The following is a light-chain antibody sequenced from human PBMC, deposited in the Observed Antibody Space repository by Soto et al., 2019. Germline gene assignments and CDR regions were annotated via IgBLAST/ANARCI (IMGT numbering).Light chain of an antibody. V-gene: IGLV1-44*01. CDR3: AAWDDSLNGVL. CDR1: SSNIGINT. Sequence: QSVLTQPPSASGTPGQRVTISCSGSSSNIGINTVNWYQQLPGTAPKLLIYSNNQWPSGVTDRFSGSKSGTSASLAISGLQSEDEADYYCAAWDDSLNGVLFGGGTKVTVL. CDR2: SNN. J-gene: IGLJ2*01.